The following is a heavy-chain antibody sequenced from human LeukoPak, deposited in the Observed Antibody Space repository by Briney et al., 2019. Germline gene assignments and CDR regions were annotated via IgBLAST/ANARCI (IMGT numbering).Heavy chain of an antibody. Sequence: ASVKVSCKASGYTLTSYFMHWVRQAPGQGLEWMGMINPSGGSTSYAQKFQGRVTMTRDTSTSTVYMELSSLRTEDTAVYYCARLESVYYYMDVWGKGTTVTVSS. J-gene: IGHJ6*03. D-gene: IGHD5-24*01. CDR3: ARLESVYYYMDV. V-gene: IGHV1-46*01. CDR2: INPSGGST. CDR1: GYTLTSYF.